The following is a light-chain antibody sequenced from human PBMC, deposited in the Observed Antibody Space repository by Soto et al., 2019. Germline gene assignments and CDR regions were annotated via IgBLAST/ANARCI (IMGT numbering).Light chain of an antibody. CDR2: GAS. J-gene: IGKJ4*01. CDR1: QSVSSSS. V-gene: IGKV3-20*01. Sequence: EIVLTQSPGTLSLSPGERATLSCRASQSVSSSSLAWYQQKPGQAPRLLIYGASSRATGIPDRFRGRGSGTDFTLTSSRQEREDFAVYYFQHWGISPAFGGGTKVEI. CDR3: QHWGISPA.